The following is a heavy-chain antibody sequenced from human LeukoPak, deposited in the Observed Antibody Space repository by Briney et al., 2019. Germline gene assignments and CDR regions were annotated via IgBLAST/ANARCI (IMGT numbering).Heavy chain of an antibody. J-gene: IGHJ4*02. CDR1: GFTFDNYA. D-gene: IGHD3-16*01. V-gene: IGHV3-23*01. CDR2: ICGSCANT. Sequence: PGGSLRLSCAASGFTFDNYAMAWVRQAPGKGLEWVSTICGSCANTHYADSVEGRFTISRDNSKNTLYLQMSSLRAEDTAVYYCAKDAGEVMFDYWGQGTLVTVSS. CDR3: AKDAGEVMFDY.